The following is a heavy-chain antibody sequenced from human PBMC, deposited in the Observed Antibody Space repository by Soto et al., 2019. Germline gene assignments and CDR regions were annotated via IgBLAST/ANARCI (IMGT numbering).Heavy chain of an antibody. J-gene: IGHJ4*02. V-gene: IGHV4-59*01. CDR1: GGSISGSY. CDR3: ARSVAVPGAHIDY. CDR2: VYYTGST. D-gene: IGHD6-19*01. Sequence: SETLSLTCSISGGSISGSYWSCIRQSPGKGLEWLGYVYYTGSTNYSPSLRSRVSISVDTSKNEFSLRLSSVTAADTAVYFCARSVAVPGAHIDYWGQGTQVTVPQ.